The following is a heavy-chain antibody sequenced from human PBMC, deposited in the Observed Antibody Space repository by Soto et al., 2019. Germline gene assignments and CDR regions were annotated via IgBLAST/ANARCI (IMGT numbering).Heavy chain of an antibody. CDR2: FRTSGDGGTT. D-gene: IGHD3-10*01. V-gene: IGHV3-23*01. CDR1: GFTFSSYS. Sequence: GSLRLSCAASGFTFSSYSMSWVRQAPGKGLEWVSGFRTSGDGGTTYYADSVKGRFTISRDNSKNMLFLQMNSLRAEDTAIYYCAKKVNSGPGSQYFDYWGQGTLVTVSS. CDR3: AKKVNSGPGSQYFDY. J-gene: IGHJ4*02.